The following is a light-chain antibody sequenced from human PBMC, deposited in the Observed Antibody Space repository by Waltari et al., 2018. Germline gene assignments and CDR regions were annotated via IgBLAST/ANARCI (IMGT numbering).Light chain of an antibody. Sequence: IQMTQSPSALSASVGDRVTITCRASQRINTWMAWYQQRPGKAPKVLICDVSTLESGVPSRFSGSGSGTEFTLAINNLQPEDFATYYCQQYYRYYTFGQGTKLEIK. CDR1: QRINTW. CDR3: QQYYRYYT. CDR2: DVS. V-gene: IGKV1-5*01. J-gene: IGKJ2*01.